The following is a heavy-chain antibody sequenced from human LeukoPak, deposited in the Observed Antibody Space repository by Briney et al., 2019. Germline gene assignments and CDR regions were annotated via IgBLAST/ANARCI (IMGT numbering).Heavy chain of an antibody. J-gene: IGHJ3*02. CDR2: ISWNSGSI. CDR3: AKDIRLGSGYYYDAFDI. Sequence: GRSLRLSCAASGFTFDDYAMHWVWQAPGKGLEWVSGISWNSGSIGYADSVKGRFTISRDNAKNSLYLQMNSLRAEDTALYYCAKDIRLGSGYYYDAFDIWGQGTMVTVSS. CDR1: GFTFDDYA. V-gene: IGHV3-9*01. D-gene: IGHD3-22*01.